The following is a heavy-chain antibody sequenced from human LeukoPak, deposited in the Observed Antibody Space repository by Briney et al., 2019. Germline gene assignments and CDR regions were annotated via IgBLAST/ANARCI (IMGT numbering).Heavy chain of an antibody. CDR3: ARPNIRYCSGGACSNDGSDY. V-gene: IGHV3-53*01. J-gene: IGHJ4*02. D-gene: IGHD2-15*01. CDR2: IYSDNT. Sequence: GGSLRLSCTVSGFTVSSNSMSWVRQAPGKGLEWVSFIYSDNTHYSDSVKGGFTISRDNSKNTLYLQMNRLRAEDTAVYYCARPNIRYCSGGACSNDGSDYWGKGTLVTVSS. CDR1: GFTVSSNS.